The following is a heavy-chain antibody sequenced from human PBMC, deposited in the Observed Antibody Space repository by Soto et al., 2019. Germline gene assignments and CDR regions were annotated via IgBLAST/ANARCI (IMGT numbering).Heavy chain of an antibody. CDR3: ARGYYDRSGYYSDY. J-gene: IGHJ4*02. Sequence: PSETLSLTCTVSGGSMSPYDWSWIRQPPGKGLEWIGYMYYSGSSNYSPSLKSRVTMSVDTSKNQFSLKLSAVTAAGTAVYYCARGYYDRSGYYSDYWGQGTVVT. CDR1: GGSMSPYD. V-gene: IGHV4-59*01. CDR2: MYYSGSS. D-gene: IGHD3-22*01.